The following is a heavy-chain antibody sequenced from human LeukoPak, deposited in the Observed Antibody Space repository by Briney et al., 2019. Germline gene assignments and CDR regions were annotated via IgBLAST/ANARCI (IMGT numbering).Heavy chain of an antibody. D-gene: IGHD2-2*01. CDR1: GYSFTSYY. V-gene: IGHV1-2*02. Sequence: ASVKVSCKASGYSFTSYYINWVRQAPGQGPEWKGWINTNNGGTNYAQKFQDRVTMTRDTSITTAYMELGSLRSDDTAIYYCARDSSVVPAVANWYFDLWGRGTLVTVSP. J-gene: IGHJ2*01. CDR3: ARDSSVVPAVANWYFDL. CDR2: INTNNGGT.